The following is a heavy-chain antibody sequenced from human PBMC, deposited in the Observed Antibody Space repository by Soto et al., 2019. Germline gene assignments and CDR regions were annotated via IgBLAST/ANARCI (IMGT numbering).Heavy chain of an antibody. CDR1: GGSISSSNW. Sequence: SETLSLTCAVSGGSISSSNWWSWVRQPPGKGLEWIGEIYHSGSTNYNPSLKSRVTISVDKSKNQFSLKLSSVTAADTAVYYCARDSYSGSYLGVYPHHYFDYWGQGTQVTVSS. D-gene: IGHD1-26*01. V-gene: IGHV4-4*02. CDR2: IYHSGST. J-gene: IGHJ4*02. CDR3: ARDSYSGSYLGVYPHHYFDY.